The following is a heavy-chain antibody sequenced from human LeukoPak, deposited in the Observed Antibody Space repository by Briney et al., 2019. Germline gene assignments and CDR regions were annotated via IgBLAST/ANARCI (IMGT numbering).Heavy chain of an antibody. J-gene: IGHJ4*02. V-gene: IGHV1-2*02. CDR1: GYTFTGYY. CDR3: ARDWSRYCSGGSCYPEIQFDY. CDR2: INPNSGGT. D-gene: IGHD2-15*01. Sequence: GASVKVSCKASGYTFTGYYMHWVRQAPGQGLEWMGWINPNSGGTNYAQKFQGRVTMTRDTSISTAYMELSRLRSDDTAVYYCARDWSRYCSGGSCYPEIQFDYWGQGTLVTVSS.